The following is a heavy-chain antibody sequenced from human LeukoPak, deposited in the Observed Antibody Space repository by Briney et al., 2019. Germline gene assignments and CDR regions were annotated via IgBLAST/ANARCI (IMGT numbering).Heavy chain of an antibody. J-gene: IGHJ4*02. CDR3: ARGTASTDY. CDR2: IWYDGSNK. CDR1: GFTFSSYG. Sequence: PGGSLRLSCAASGFTFSSYGMHWVRQAPGKGLEWVAVIWYDGSNKYYADSVKGRFTISRDNFKNTLYLQMNSLRGEDTAVYYCARGTASTDYWGQGTLVTVSS. V-gene: IGHV3-33*01. D-gene: IGHD2-21*02.